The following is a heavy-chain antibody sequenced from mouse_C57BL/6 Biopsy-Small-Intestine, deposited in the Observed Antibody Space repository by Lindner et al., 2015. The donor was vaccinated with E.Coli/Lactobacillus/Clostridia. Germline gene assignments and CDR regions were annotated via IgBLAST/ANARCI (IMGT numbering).Heavy chain of an antibody. CDR1: GYSFTDYN. J-gene: IGHJ4*01. CDR2: INPNYGTT. D-gene: IGHD1-1*01. CDR3: ARSYYGSSTYAMDY. Sequence: VQLQESGPELVKPGASVKISCKASGYSFTDYNMNWVKQSNGKSLEWIGVINPNYGTTSYNQKFKGKATLTVDQSSSTAYMQLNSLTSEDSAVYYCARSYYGSSTYAMDYWGQGTSVTVSS. V-gene: IGHV1-39*01.